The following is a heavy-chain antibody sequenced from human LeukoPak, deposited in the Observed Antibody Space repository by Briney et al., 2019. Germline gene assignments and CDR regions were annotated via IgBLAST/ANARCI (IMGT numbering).Heavy chain of an antibody. Sequence: PGGSLRLSRAASGFTFSSYWMSWVRQAPGKGLEWVANIKKDGIEKYYVDSVKGRFTISRDNAKTSLYLQMNSLRAEDTAVYYCARHLSGVTGYTYGRGIDNWGQGTLVTVSS. CDR3: ARHLSGVTGYTYGRGIDN. V-gene: IGHV3-7*01. CDR2: IKKDGIEK. J-gene: IGHJ4*02. CDR1: GFTFSSYW. D-gene: IGHD5-18*01.